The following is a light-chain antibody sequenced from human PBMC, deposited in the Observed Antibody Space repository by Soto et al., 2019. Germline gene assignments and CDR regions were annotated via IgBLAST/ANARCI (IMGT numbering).Light chain of an antibody. Sequence: QSVLTQPASVSGSPGQSITISCTGTSSDIGDYNFVSWYQQRPGKAPKLMIYEVSSRPSGVSNRFSGSKSGNTASLTISGLQAEDEADYYCSSYRSSTYYVFGTGTKVTVL. CDR2: EVS. V-gene: IGLV2-14*01. CDR3: SSYRSSTYYV. CDR1: SSDIGDYNF. J-gene: IGLJ1*01.